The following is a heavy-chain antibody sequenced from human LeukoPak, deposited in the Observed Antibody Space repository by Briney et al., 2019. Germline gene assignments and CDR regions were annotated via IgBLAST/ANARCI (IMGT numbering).Heavy chain of an antibody. CDR1: GFTFTIYD. CDR2: MNPNNGNT. Sequence: ASVTVSCTASGFTFTIYDISWVRQTTGQGLEWMGWMNPNNGNTGYAQKFQGRVTMTRDTSISTAYMELRSLRSEDTAMYYCVRDGEGVAISVNYWFDPWGQGTLVTVSS. D-gene: IGHD3-10*01. V-gene: IGHV1-8*01. CDR3: VRDGEGVAISVNYWFDP. J-gene: IGHJ5*02.